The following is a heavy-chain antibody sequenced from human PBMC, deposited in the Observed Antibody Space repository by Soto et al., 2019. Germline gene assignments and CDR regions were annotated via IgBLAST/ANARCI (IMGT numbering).Heavy chain of an antibody. J-gene: IGHJ4*02. CDR1: GYTFSGSV. CDR3: ASEIDATTATSLDY. Sequence: SVKVSCKASGYTFSGSVMHWVRQAPGQGLEWMGWINADNGNTKYSQKFQGRVTMTWDTSASTAYMELSSLRSEDTAIYYCASEIDATTATSLDYWGQGTLVTVSS. V-gene: IGHV1-3*01. CDR2: INADNGNT. D-gene: IGHD4-17*01.